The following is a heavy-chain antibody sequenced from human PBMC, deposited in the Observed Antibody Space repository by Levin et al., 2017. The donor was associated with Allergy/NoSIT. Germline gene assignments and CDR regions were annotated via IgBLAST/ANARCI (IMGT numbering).Heavy chain of an antibody. D-gene: IGHD3-22*01. J-gene: IGHJ4*02. CDR1: GFTFDDYG. CDR2: ISWNGGST. V-gene: IGHV3-20*01. CDR3: ARVGIDSSGYYTFFDY. Sequence: LSLTCAASGFTFDDYGMSWVRQSPGKGLECVSGISWNGGSTDYADSVKGRFTISRDNAKNSLYLQMNSLRAEDTALYHCARVGIDSSGYYTFFDYWGQGTLVTVSS.